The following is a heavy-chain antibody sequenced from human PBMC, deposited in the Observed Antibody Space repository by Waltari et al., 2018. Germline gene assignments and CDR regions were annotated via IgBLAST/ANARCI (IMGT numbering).Heavy chain of an antibody. D-gene: IGHD3-3*01. V-gene: IGHV4-59*01. CDR3: ARVGFFWSGSQIFDY. J-gene: IGHJ4*02. CDR2: IYYSGSN. Sequence: QVQLQESGPGLVKPSETLSLPCAVPGGSISRYYWSWIRQPPGKGLEWIGYIYYSGSNNYNPSPKSRVTIVVDTSKNQFSLQLSSVTAADTAVYYCARVGFFWSGSQIFDYWGQGTLVTVSS. CDR1: GGSISRYY.